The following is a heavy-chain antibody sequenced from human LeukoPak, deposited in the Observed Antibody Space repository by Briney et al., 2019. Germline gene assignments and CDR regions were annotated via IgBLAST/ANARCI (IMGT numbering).Heavy chain of an antibody. J-gene: IGHJ4*02. CDR3: ARAGHPYCSGGSCYVPRYFDY. V-gene: IGHV3-33*01. Sequence: GGSLRLSCAASGFTFSSYGMHWVRPAPGKGLEWVAVIWYDGSNKYYADSVKGRFTISRDNSKNTLYLQMNSLRAEDTVVYYCARAGHPYCSGGSCYVPRYFDYWGQGTLVTVSS. D-gene: IGHD2-15*01. CDR1: GFTFSSYG. CDR2: IWYDGSNK.